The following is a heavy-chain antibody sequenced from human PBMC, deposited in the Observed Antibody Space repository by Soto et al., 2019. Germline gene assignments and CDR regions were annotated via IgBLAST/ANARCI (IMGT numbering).Heavy chain of an antibody. CDR1: GFTFSSYG. Sequence: GGSLRLSCAASGFTFSSYGMHWVRQAPGKGLEWVAVISYDGSNKYYADSVKGRFTISRDNSKNTLYLQMNSLRAEDTAVYYCAKDQGSSWPTYYFDYWGQGTLVTVS. J-gene: IGHJ4*02. CDR2: ISYDGSNK. D-gene: IGHD6-13*01. V-gene: IGHV3-30*18. CDR3: AKDQGSSWPTYYFDY.